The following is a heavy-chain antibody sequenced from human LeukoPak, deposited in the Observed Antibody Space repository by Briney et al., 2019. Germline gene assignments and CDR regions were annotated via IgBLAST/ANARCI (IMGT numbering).Heavy chain of an antibody. CDR1: GFTFSSYA. CDR2: ISSSSSYT. CDR3: AKEVSNGDYNILGYYYNGMDV. V-gene: IGHV3-21*05. Sequence: GGSLRLSCAASGFTFSSYAMTWVRQAPGKGLEWVSYISSSSSYTNYADSVKGRFTISRDNAKNSLYLQMNSLRVEDTAVYYCAKEVSNGDYNILGYYYNGMDVWGQGTTVTVSS. D-gene: IGHD4-17*01. J-gene: IGHJ6*02.